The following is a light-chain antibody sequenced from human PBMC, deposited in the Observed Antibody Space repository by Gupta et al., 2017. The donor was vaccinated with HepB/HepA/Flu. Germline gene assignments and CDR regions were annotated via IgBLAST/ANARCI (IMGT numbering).Light chain of an antibody. CDR2: QDI. Sequence: SYELTQSPSVSISPGQTASITCSGTKVGDKSVSWYAQKAGKSPVLVIYQDIKRPSGIPERFSGANSGDTATLTISGTQAMDEADYYCQAWYSDTVVFGGGTKLTVL. J-gene: IGLJ2*01. CDR1: KVGDKS. CDR3: QAWYSDTVV. V-gene: IGLV3-1*01.